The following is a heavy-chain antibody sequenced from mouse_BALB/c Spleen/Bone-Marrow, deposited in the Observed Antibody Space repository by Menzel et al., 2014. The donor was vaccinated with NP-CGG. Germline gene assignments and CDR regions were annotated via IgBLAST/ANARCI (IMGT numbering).Heavy chain of an antibody. Sequence: QVQLQQSGAELARHGASVKLSCKASGYTFTTYWMQWVKQRPGQGLEWIGAIYPGDGDTRYTQKFKGKATLTADKSSSKAYMQLSSLAAEDSAVYYCARYYRYDGGYVMAYWGQGTPVTVSS. V-gene: IGHV1-87*01. CDR1: GYTFTTYW. D-gene: IGHD2-14*01. CDR2: IYPGDGDT. CDR3: ARYYRYDGGYVMAY. J-gene: IGHJ4*01.